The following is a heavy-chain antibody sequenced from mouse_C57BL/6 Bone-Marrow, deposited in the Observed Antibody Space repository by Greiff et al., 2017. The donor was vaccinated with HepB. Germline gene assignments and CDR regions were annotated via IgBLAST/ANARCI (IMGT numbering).Heavy chain of an antibody. V-gene: IGHV5-4*01. D-gene: IGHD1-1*01. CDR3: ARNDYGSREFAY. J-gene: IGHJ3*01. CDR1: GFTFSSYA. CDR2: ISDGGSYT. Sequence: EVQRVESGGGLVKPGGSLKLSCAASGFTFSSYAMSWVRQTPEKRLEWVATISDGGSYTYYPDNVKGRFTISRDNAKNNLYLQMSHLKSEDTAMYYCARNDYGSREFAYWGQGTLVTVSA.